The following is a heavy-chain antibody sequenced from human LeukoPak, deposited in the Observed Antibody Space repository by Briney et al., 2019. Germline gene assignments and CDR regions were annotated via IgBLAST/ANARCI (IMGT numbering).Heavy chain of an antibody. CDR3: ATDSGGAPFDY. J-gene: IGHJ4*02. CDR1: GFTFSNYE. V-gene: IGHV3-48*03. D-gene: IGHD3-16*01. CDR2: ISNSGSIT. Sequence: GGSPRLSCAASGFTFSNYEMHWVRQAPGKGLEWVSYISNSGSITYYADSVQGRFTISRDNAKNSLYLQMNSLRAEDTAVYYCATDSGGAPFDYWGQGTLVTVSS.